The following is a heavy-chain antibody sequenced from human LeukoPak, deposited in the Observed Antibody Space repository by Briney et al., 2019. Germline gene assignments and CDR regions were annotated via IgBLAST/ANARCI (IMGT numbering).Heavy chain of an antibody. V-gene: IGHV4-34*01. CDR2: INHSGST. J-gene: IGHJ3*02. D-gene: IGHD6-19*01. CDR1: GGSFSGYY. CDR3: ARGYSSGWLWGGDDAFDI. Sequence: NPSETLSLTCAVYGGSFSGYYWSWIRQPPGKGLEWIGEINHSGSTNYNPSLKSRVTISVDTSKNQFSLKLSSVTAADTAVYYCARGYSSGWLWGGDDAFDIWGQGTMVTVSS.